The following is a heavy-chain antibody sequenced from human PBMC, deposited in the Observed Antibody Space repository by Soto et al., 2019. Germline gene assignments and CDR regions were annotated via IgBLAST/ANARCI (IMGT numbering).Heavy chain of an antibody. V-gene: IGHV3-48*01. CDR1: GFTFSSYS. D-gene: IGHD2-2*01. CDR2: ISSSSSTI. CDR3: ARDLHCSSTSCYLHAFDI. J-gene: IGHJ3*02. Sequence: GGSLRLSYAASGFTFSSYSMNWVRQAPGKGLEWVSYISSSSSTIYYADSVKGRFTISRDNAKNSLYLQMNSLRAEDTAVYYCARDLHCSSTSCYLHAFDIWGQGTMVTVSS.